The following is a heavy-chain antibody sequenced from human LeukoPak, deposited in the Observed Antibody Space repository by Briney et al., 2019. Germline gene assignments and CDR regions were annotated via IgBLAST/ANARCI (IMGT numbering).Heavy chain of an antibody. CDR3: ARTQYSSGWYNWFDP. Sequence: GGSLTLSRAASGFPVSSYAISWVRQPPGKWLELVSAISGSGGITYYADSVKGRFTISRDNSKNTLYLQMNSLRAEDTAVYYCARTQYSSGWYNWFDPWGQGTLVTVSS. J-gene: IGHJ5*02. D-gene: IGHD6-19*01. CDR1: GFPVSSYA. CDR2: ISGSGGIT. V-gene: IGHV3-23*01.